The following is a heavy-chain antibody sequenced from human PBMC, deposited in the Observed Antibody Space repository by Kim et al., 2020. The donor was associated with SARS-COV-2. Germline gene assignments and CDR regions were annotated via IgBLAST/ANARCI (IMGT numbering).Heavy chain of an antibody. V-gene: IGHV4-34*01. D-gene: IGHD3-9*01. CDR3: VRLGLVIKSYYYYGMDV. CDR2: INHSGST. Sequence: SETLSLTCAVYGGSFSGYYWSWIRQPPGKGLEWIGEINHSGSTNYNPSLKSRVTISVDTSKNQFSLKLSSVTAADTAVYYCVRLGLVIKSYYYYGMDVWGQGTTVTVSS. CDR1: GGSFSGYY. J-gene: IGHJ6*02.